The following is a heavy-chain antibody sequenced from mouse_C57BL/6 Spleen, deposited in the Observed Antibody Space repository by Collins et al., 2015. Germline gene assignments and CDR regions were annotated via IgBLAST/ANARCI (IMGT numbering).Heavy chain of an antibody. J-gene: IGHJ2*01. V-gene: IGHV1-72*01. Sequence: QVQLQQPGAELVKPGASVKLSCKASGYTFTSYWMHWVKQRPGRGLEWIGRIDPNSGGTKDNEKFKSKATLTVDKPSSTAYMRLRSLTSEDSAVYYCTRSSDGYLDYWGQGTTLTVSS. D-gene: IGHD2-3*01. CDR2: IDPNSGGT. CDR1: GYTFTSYW. CDR3: TRSSDGYLDY.